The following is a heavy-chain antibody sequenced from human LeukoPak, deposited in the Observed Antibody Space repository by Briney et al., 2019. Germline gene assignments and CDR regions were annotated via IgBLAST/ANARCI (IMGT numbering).Heavy chain of an antibody. Sequence: SETLSLTCTVSGGSISSYYWSWIRQPPGKGLEWIGYIYYTGSTNYNPFFKSRVTMSVDTSKNQFSLKLSSVTAADTVVYYCARGIAVGFDYWGQGTLVTVSS. CDR1: GGSISSYY. CDR3: ARGIAVGFDY. V-gene: IGHV4-59*01. D-gene: IGHD6-19*01. CDR2: IYYTGST. J-gene: IGHJ4*02.